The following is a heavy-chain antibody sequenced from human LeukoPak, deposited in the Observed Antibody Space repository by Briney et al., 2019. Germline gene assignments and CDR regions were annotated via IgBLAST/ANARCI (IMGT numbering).Heavy chain of an antibody. CDR1: GFTSDDYG. CDR3: ARTDTTAATHDVDY. Sequence: GSLRLSCAASGFTSDDYGMSWVPQAPGKGLEWVSGINWSGGSTGHASSVKGRFTISRDTTKNSLYLQMQTPRAEDTALYYCARTDTTAATHDVDYWGKGTLVTVSS. D-gene: IGHD4-17*01. CDR2: INWSGGST. V-gene: IGHV3-20*04. J-gene: IGHJ4*02.